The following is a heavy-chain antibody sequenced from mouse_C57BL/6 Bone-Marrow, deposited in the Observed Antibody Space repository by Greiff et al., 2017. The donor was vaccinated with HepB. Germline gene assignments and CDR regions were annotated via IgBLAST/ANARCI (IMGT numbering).Heavy chain of an antibody. CDR1: GYSITSDY. D-gene: IGHD3-2*02. CDR3: ARMGDSSGYGFAY. CDR2: ISYSGST. J-gene: IGHJ3*01. Sequence: DVQLQESGPGLAKPSQTLSLTCSVTGYSITSDYWNWIRQFPGNKLEYMGYISYSGSTYYNPSLKSRISITRDTSKNQYYLQLNSVTTEDTATYYCARMGDSSGYGFAYWGQGTLVTVSA. V-gene: IGHV3-8*01.